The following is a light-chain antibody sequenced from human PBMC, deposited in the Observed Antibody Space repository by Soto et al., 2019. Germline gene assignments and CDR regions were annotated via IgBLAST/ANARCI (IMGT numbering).Light chain of an antibody. CDR3: QQYNSYSLT. Sequence: DIQMPQSPSTLSASVGDRVTITCRSSQTLSSWLAWYQQKPGKAPKLLIYDVSNLESGVPSRFSGSGSGTAFTLTISSLQPDDFATYYCQQYNSYSLTFGGGTNVEIK. V-gene: IGKV1-5*01. J-gene: IGKJ4*01. CDR2: DVS. CDR1: QTLSSW.